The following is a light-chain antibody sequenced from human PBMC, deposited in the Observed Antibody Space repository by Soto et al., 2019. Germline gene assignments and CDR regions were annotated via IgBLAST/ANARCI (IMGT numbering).Light chain of an antibody. Sequence: EVVMTQSPATLSVSPGERANLSCRASQSVSNNLAWYQQKPGQAPRLLVYGSSSRATDIPARFSGSGSGTDFTLTISSLPSEDFAVYYCLQYNNWPPITFGQGTRLEIK. CDR2: GSS. V-gene: IGKV3-15*01. J-gene: IGKJ5*01. CDR1: QSVSNN. CDR3: LQYNNWPPIT.